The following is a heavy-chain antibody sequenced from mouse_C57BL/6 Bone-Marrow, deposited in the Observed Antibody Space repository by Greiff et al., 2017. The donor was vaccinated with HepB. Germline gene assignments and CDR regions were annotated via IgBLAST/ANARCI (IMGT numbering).Heavy chain of an antibody. CDR2: IYPGDGDT. CDR3: AVYGNYDY. D-gene: IGHD2-1*01. Sequence: VQLQQSGPELVKPGASVKISCKASGYAFSSSWMNWVKQRPGKGLEWIGRIYPGDGDTNYNGKFKGKATLTADKSSSTAYMQLSSLTSEDSAVYFCAVYGNYDYLGQGTTLTVSS. CDR1: GYAFSSSW. V-gene: IGHV1-82*01. J-gene: IGHJ2*01.